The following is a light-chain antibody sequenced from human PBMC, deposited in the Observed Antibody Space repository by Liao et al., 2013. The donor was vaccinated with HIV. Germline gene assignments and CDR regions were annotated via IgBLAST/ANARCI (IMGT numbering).Light chain of an antibody. CDR1: DLGTKT. Sequence: SYELAQPPSVSVALGKTARITCVGDDLGTKTVHWYQQKPGQAPVLLIQYDSVRPSGIPDRFSASDSGATATLTIRRVEVGDEADYYCQVWDNSVDRVVFGGGTKLTVL. J-gene: IGLJ2*01. CDR2: YDS. V-gene: IGLV3-21*04. CDR3: QVWDNSVDRVV.